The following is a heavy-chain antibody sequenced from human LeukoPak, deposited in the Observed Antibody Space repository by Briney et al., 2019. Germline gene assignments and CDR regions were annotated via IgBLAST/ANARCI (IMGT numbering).Heavy chain of an antibody. CDR3: ARDSPYCSSTSCCNYGMDV. CDR2: IIPIFGTA. D-gene: IGHD2-2*01. Sequence: SVKVSCKASGGTFSSYAISWVRQAPGQGLEWMGGIIPIFGTANYAQKFQGRVTITADESTSTAYMELSSLRSEDTAVYYCARDSPYCSSTSCCNYGMDVWGQGTTVTVSS. J-gene: IGHJ6*02. CDR1: GGTFSSYA. V-gene: IGHV1-69*13.